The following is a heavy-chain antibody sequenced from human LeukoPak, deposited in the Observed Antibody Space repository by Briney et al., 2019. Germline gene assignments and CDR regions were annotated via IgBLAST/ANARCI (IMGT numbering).Heavy chain of an antibody. V-gene: IGHV4-4*07. D-gene: IGHD3-22*01. CDR2: IYVSGST. CDR1: GCSISDYY. CDR3: AXXXYDSVYNWFDP. Sequence: SETLSLTCTVSGCSISDYYWTWIRQSAGKGLELIGRIYVSGSTKYNPSLNPSVKSRATISVDVSKNQFSLRIMSVTAADTALYYCAXXXYDSVYNWFDPWGQGILVTVSS. J-gene: IGHJ5*02.